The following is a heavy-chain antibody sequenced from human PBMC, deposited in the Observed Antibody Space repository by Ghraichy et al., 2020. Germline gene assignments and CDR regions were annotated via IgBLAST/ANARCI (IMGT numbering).Heavy chain of an antibody. V-gene: IGHV3-30*04. CDR3: ARGFQAQPGY. D-gene: IGHD1-14*01. J-gene: IGHJ4*02. CDR2: ISYDGSNK. Sequence: WGSLRLSCAASGFTFSSYAMHWVRQAPGKGLEWVAVISYDGSNKYYADSVKGRFTISRDNSKNTLYLQMNSLRAEDTAVYYCARGFQAQPGYWGQGTLVTVSS. CDR1: GFTFSSYA.